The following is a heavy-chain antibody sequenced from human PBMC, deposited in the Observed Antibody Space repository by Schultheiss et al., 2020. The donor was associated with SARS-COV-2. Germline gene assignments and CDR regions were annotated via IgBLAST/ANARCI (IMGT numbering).Heavy chain of an antibody. Sequence: GGSLRLSCFASGFTFTTSAMSWVRQAPGKGLEWVAAITAGGGRSYYGDSVRGRFTVSRDNYKNMLYLQMDSLGVEDTAIYYCAKEGDAFDFWGQGTMVTVSS. CDR3: AKEGDAFDF. CDR1: GFTFTTSA. J-gene: IGHJ4*02. D-gene: IGHD3-16*01. V-gene: IGHV3-23*01. CDR2: ITAGGGRS.